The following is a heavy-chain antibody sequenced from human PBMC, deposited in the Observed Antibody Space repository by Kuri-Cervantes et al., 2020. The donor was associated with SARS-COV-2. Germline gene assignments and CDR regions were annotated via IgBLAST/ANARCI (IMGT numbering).Heavy chain of an antibody. Sequence: GESLKISCAASGFTFSSYGMHWVRQAPGKGLEWVAFIRYDGSNKYYADSVKGRFTISRDNSKNTLYLQMGSLRAEDMAVYYCARDLGSSTWIYYYYYMDVWGKGTTVTVSS. V-gene: IGHV3-30*02. CDR1: GFTFSSYG. CDR3: ARDLGSSTWIYYYYYMDV. CDR2: IRYDGSNK. D-gene: IGHD6-6*01. J-gene: IGHJ6*03.